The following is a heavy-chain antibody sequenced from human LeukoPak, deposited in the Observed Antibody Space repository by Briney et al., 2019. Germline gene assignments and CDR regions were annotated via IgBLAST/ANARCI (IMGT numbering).Heavy chain of an antibody. D-gene: IGHD3-22*01. CDR3: ARDGDYDSSGYLFDY. V-gene: IGHV3-20*04. CDR2: INWNGGST. CDR1: GFTFSSYW. Sequence: GGSLRLSCAASGFTFSSYWMSWVRQAPGKGLEWVSGINWNGGSTGYADSVKGRFTISRDNAKNSLYLQMNSLRAEDTALYYCARDGDYDSSGYLFDYWGQGTLVTVSS. J-gene: IGHJ4*02.